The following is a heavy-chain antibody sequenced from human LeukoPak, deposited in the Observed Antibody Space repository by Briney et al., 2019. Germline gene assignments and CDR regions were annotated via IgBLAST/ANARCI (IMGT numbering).Heavy chain of an antibody. Sequence: SETLSLTCSVSGGSVRSGNYYWSWIRQPPGKGLEWIGYIYYSGSTNYNPSLKSRVTISVDTSKNQFSLKLSSVTAADTAVYYCARDIGKYCSGGSCERYNWFDPWGQGTLVTVSS. D-gene: IGHD2-15*01. CDR3: ARDIGKYCSGGSCERYNWFDP. CDR2: IYYSGST. J-gene: IGHJ5*02. V-gene: IGHV4-61*01. CDR1: GGSVRSGNYY.